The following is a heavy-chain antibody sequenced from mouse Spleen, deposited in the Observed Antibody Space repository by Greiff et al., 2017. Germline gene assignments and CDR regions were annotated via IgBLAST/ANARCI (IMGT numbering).Heavy chain of an antibody. CDR3: ARSGGSPWFAY. CDR1: GYTFTSYW. V-gene: IGHV1-50*01. Sequence: QVQLQQPGAELVKPGASVKLSCKASGYTFTSYWMQWVKQRPGQGLEWIGEIDPSDSYTNYNQKFKGKATLTVDTSSSTAYMQLSSLTSEDSAVYYCARSGGSPWFAYWGQGTLVTVSA. CDR2: IDPSDSYT. D-gene: IGHD1-1*02. J-gene: IGHJ3*01.